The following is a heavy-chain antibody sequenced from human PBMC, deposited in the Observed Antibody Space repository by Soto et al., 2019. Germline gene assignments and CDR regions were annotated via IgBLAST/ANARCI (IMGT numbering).Heavy chain of an antibody. CDR3: XXXGWGYYYYGMDV. V-gene: IGHV1-18*01. D-gene: IGHD3-16*01. Sequence: QVQLVQSGAEVKKPGASVKVSCKASGYTFTSYGISWVRQAPGQGLEWMGWISAYNGNTNYAQKLQGRVTMTTDTXXXXXXXXXXXXXXXXXXXXXXXXXGWGYYYYGMDVWGQGTTVTVSS. J-gene: IGHJ6*02. CDR2: ISAYNGNT. CDR1: GYTFTSYG.